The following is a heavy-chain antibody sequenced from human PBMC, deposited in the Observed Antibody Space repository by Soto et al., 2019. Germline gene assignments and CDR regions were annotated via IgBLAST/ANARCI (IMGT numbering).Heavy chain of an antibody. V-gene: IGHV5-51*01. J-gene: IGHJ5*02. CDR3: ATLGVLNSGSYTHGNWFDP. CDR1: GYSFTSYW. CDR2: IYPGDSDT. Sequence: PGESLKISCKGSGYSFTSYWIGWVRQMPGKGLEWMGIIYPGDSDTRYSPSFQGQVTISADKSISTAYLQWSSLKASDTAMYYCATLGVLNSGSYTHGNWFDPWGQGTLVTVSS. D-gene: IGHD3-10*01.